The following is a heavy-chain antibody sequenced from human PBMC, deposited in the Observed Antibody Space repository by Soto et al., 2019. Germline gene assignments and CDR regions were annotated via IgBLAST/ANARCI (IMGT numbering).Heavy chain of an antibody. CDR3: ARGGAARPDY. V-gene: IGHV3-48*02. Sequence: EVQLVESGGGLVQPGGSLRLSCAASACTFSNYGMNWVRQGPEKGLEWVSYISSNGRTINYADSVKGRFTISRDNAKNSLYLQMDSLRDEDTAVYYCARGGAARPDYWGQGTLVTVSS. J-gene: IGHJ4*02. CDR1: ACTFSNYG. D-gene: IGHD6-6*01. CDR2: ISSNGRTI.